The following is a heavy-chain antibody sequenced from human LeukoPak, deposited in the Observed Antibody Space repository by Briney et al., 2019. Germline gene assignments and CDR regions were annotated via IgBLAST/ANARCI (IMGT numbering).Heavy chain of an antibody. CDR3: ARVSLAAAGKVWYWFDP. D-gene: IGHD6-13*01. Sequence: SETLSLTCTVSGGSISSYYWSWIRQPPGKGLEWIGEINHSGSTNYNPSLKSRVTISVDTSKNQFSLKLSSVTAADTAVYYCARVSLAAAGKVWYWFDPWGQGTLVTVSS. V-gene: IGHV4-34*01. CDR2: INHSGST. J-gene: IGHJ5*02. CDR1: GGSISSYY.